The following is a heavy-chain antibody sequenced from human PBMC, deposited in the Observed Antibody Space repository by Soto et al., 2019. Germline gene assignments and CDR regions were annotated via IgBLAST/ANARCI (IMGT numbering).Heavy chain of an antibody. D-gene: IGHD6-6*01. CDR2: IWYDGSNK. J-gene: IGHJ6*02. V-gene: IGHV3-33*01. Sequence: GGSLRLSCAASGFTFSSYGMHWVRQAPGKGLEWVAVIWYDGSNKYYADSVKGRFTISRDNSKNTLYLQMNSLRAEDTAVYYCARDLGYSSSSVGFYYYYGMDVWGQGTTVTVSS. CDR1: GFTFSSYG. CDR3: ARDLGYSSSSVGFYYYYGMDV.